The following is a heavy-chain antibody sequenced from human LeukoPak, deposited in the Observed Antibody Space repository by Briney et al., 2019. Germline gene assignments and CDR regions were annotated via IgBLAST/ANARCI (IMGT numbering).Heavy chain of an antibody. V-gene: IGHV2-5*02. CDR2: FYRDDDK. J-gene: IGHJ4*02. CDR3: AHIGDYVADY. D-gene: IGHD3-10*02. Sequence: SGPTLVNPPQTLTLTCTFSGFSLSTRGVGVAWIRQPPGKALEWLAVFYRDDDKRYSPSLKSRLTITKDTSKNQVVLTMTNMDPVDTATYYCAHIGDYVADYWGQGTRVTVSS. CDR1: GFSLSTRGVG.